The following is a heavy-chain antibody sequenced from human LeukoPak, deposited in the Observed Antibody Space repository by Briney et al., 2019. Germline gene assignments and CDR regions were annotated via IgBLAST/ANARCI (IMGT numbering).Heavy chain of an antibody. D-gene: IGHD4-17*01. CDR1: GFTFSSYA. CDR2: ISGSGGST. CDR3: AKDQATVTTMYYYYYGMDV. J-gene: IGHJ6*02. Sequence: GGSLRLSCAASGFTFSSYAMSWVRQAPGKGLEWVSAISGSGGSTYYADSVKGRFTISRDNSKNTLYLQMNSLRAEDTAVYYCAKDQATVTTMYYYYYGMDVWGQGTTVTVS. V-gene: IGHV3-23*01.